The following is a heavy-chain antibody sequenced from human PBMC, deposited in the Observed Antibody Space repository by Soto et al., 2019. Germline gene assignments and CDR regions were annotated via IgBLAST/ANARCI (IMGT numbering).Heavy chain of an antibody. V-gene: IGHV4-59*01. Sequence: PSETLSLTCTVSAGSISSCYCRWIRQPPGQGLEWIGYTYSSGSTNYNPSLKSRVTISVDTSKNQFSLKLSSVTAADTAVYYCARDRGSVAGSRHFDYWGQGTLVTVSS. D-gene: IGHD6-19*01. J-gene: IGHJ4*02. CDR1: AGSISSCY. CDR3: ARDRGSVAGSRHFDY. CDR2: TYSSGST.